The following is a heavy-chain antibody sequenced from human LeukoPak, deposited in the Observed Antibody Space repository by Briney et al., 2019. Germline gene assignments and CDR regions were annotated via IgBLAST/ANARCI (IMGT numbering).Heavy chain of an antibody. CDR2: INPNSGGT. CDR3: ARDNNIPAVIDY. CDR1: GYTFTDHY. Sequence: EASVKVSCKASGYTFTDHYMRWVRQAPGQGLEWMGWINPNSGGTNYAQNFQGRVTMTRDTSISTAYMELSRLRSDDTAIYYCARDNNIPAVIDYWGQGTLVTVSS. D-gene: IGHD3-10*01. J-gene: IGHJ4*02. V-gene: IGHV1-2*02.